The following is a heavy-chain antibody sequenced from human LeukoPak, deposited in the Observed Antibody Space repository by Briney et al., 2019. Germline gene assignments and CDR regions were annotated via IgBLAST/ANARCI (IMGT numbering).Heavy chain of an antibody. V-gene: IGHV3-30*02. Sequence: GGSLRLSCAASGFTFRNYGMHWVRQAPGKGREWAAFIRYDGSNKYYADSVKGRFTISRDNTKNTVYLQMNSLRAEDTAVYYCALLTRSNPPLDYWGQGTLVTVSS. D-gene: IGHD2/OR15-2a*01. CDR2: IRYDGSNK. CDR3: ALLTRSNPPLDY. CDR1: GFTFRNYG. J-gene: IGHJ4*02.